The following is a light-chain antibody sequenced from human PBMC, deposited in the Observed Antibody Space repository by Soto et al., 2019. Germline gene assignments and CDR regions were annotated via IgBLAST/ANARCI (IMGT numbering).Light chain of an antibody. Sequence: EIVLTQSPATLSLSPGERATLSCRASQRVSGYLAWYQQQHRQAPRLLMYDASTRATGIPARFSGSWSGTYFPLTISRLEPEDFAFYYCQQRSNWSSTFGGGTKVEIK. V-gene: IGKV3-11*01. CDR1: QRVSGY. J-gene: IGKJ4*01. CDR3: QQRSNWSST. CDR2: DAS.